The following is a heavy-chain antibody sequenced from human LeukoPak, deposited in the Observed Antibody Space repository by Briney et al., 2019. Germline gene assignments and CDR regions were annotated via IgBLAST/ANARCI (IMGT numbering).Heavy chain of an antibody. CDR1: GGSFSGYY. J-gene: IGHJ4*02. D-gene: IGHD3-9*01. V-gene: IGHV4-34*01. CDR3: ARQREGYFDWLLRYFDY. CDR2: INHSGST. Sequence: SETLSLTCAVYGGSFSGYYWSWVRQPPGKGLEWIGEINHSGSTNYNPSLKSRVTISVDTSKNQFSLKLSSVTAADTAVYYCARQREGYFDWLLRYFDYWGQGTLVTVSS.